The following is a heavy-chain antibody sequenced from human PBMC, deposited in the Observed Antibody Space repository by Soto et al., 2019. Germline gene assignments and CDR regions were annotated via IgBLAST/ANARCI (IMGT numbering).Heavy chain of an antibody. CDR1: GFTFSSYA. J-gene: IGHJ6*02. CDR3: AKGYCSGGSCYYLDYYYGMDV. V-gene: IGHV3-23*01. D-gene: IGHD2-15*01. Sequence: PVGSLRLSCAASGFTFSSYAMSWVRQAPGKGLEWVSAISGSGGSTYYADSVKGRFTISRDNSKNTLYLQMNSLRAEDTAVYYCAKGYCSGGSCYYLDYYYGMDVWGQGTTVTVSS. CDR2: ISGSGGST.